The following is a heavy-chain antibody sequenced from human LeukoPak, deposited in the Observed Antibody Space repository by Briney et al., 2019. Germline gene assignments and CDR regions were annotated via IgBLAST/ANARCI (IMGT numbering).Heavy chain of an antibody. Sequence: SETLSLTCTVSGGSISSSSYYWGWIRQPPGKGLEWIGYIYYSGSTNYNPSLKSRVTISVDTSKNQFSLKLSSVTAADTAVYYCARDAGSNTAMVRDHYFDYWGQGTLVTVSS. J-gene: IGHJ4*02. CDR2: IYYSGST. CDR1: GGSISSSSYY. V-gene: IGHV4-61*01. CDR3: ARDAGSNTAMVRDHYFDY. D-gene: IGHD5-18*01.